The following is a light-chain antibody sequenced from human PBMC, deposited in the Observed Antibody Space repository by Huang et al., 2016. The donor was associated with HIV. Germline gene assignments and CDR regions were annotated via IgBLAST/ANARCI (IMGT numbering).Light chain of an antibody. CDR3: QQRSNWPGT. V-gene: IGKV3-11*01. CDR1: QSVNSY. Sequence: EIVLTQSPATLSLSPGERATLPGWASQSVNSYSACYQQKPGQAPRPLIYDESKRATGTPARFSGGGSGPDFTLTISSLGPEVFAVYYCQQRSNWPGTFGGGTKVEIK. J-gene: IGKJ4*01. CDR2: DES.